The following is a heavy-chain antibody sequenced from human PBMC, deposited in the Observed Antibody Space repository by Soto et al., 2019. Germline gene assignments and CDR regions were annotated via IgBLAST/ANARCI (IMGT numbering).Heavy chain of an antibody. D-gene: IGHD5-12*01. V-gene: IGHV1-3*04. CDR1: GDTFTNYT. CDR3: ARNIVGKITLAF. CDR2: INTGNGNT. Sequence: ASVKVSCKASGDTFTNYTVHWVRQAPGQRLEKIGWINTGNGNTKYSQKFHGRVTITRDTSASTAYVELSSLRSEDTAVYYCARNIVGKITLAFWGQGTPVTVSS. J-gene: IGHJ1*01.